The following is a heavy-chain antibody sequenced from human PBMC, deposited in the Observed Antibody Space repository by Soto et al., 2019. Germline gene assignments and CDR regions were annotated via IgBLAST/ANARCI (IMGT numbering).Heavy chain of an antibody. Sequence: GGSLRLSCAASGFTVSSQYMSWVRQAPGKGLEWVSVIYSGGSTYYADSVKGRFTISRDNSKNTLYLQMNSLRAEDTAVYYCALYYDILTGYSGPPDAFDIWGQGTMVTVSS. V-gene: IGHV3-53*01. D-gene: IGHD3-9*01. CDR1: GFTVSSQY. J-gene: IGHJ3*02. CDR2: IYSGGST. CDR3: ALYYDILTGYSGPPDAFDI.